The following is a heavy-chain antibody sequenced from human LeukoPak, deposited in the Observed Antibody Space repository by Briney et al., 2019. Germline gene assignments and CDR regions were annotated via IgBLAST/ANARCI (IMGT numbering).Heavy chain of an antibody. D-gene: IGHD6-19*01. Sequence: PGGSLTLSCAASEFTFSNYWMSWVRQAPGKGLEWVASIRPDGSGDSYMDSVKGRFTISRDNAKNSLFLQMNSLRAEDTAVYYCASGVHYSSGWIDIWGQGTMVTVSS. J-gene: IGHJ3*02. CDR1: EFTFSNYW. CDR2: IRPDGSGD. V-gene: IGHV3-7*01. CDR3: ASGVHYSSGWIDI.